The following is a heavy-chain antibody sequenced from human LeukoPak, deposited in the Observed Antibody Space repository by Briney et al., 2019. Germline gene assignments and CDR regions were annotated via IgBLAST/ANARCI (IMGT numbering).Heavy chain of an antibody. D-gene: IGHD4-17*01. V-gene: IGHV1-69*04. CDR2: IIPILGIA. CDR1: EGTFSSYA. Sequence: ASVKVSCKASEGTFSSYAISWVRQAPGQGLEWMGRIIPILGIANYAQKFQGRVTITADKSTSTAYMELSSLRSEDTAVYYCARDPYGDYSHGMDVWGQGTTVTVSS. J-gene: IGHJ6*02. CDR3: ARDPYGDYSHGMDV.